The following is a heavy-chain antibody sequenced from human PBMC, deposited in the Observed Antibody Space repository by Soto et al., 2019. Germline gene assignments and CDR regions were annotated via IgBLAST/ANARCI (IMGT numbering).Heavy chain of an antibody. J-gene: IGHJ4*02. D-gene: IGHD6-13*01. CDR3: AREGGSSTWYTY. Sequence: PSETLSLTCTVSGVSLSHYYWSWIRQPPGKALEWIGFTYNSGSTNYNPSLKSRVTISVDTSKNQFSLKLTSVTAADTAVYYCAREGGSSTWYTYWGQGTLVTVSS. V-gene: IGHV4-59*01. CDR2: TYNSGST. CDR1: GVSLSHYY.